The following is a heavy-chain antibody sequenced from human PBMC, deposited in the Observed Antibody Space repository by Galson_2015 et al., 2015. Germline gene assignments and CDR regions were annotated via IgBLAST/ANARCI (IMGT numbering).Heavy chain of an antibody. CDR2: IYWDDDK. Sequence: PALVNPTQTLTLTCTFSGFSLSTSGVGVGWIRQPPGKALEWLALIYWDDDKRYSPSLKSRLTITKDTSKNQVVLTMTNMDPVDTATYYCAHSKGYCSSTSCLHDAFDIWGQGTMVTVSS. CDR3: AHSKGYCSSTSCLHDAFDI. CDR1: GFSLSTSGVG. D-gene: IGHD2-2*01. V-gene: IGHV2-5*02. J-gene: IGHJ3*02.